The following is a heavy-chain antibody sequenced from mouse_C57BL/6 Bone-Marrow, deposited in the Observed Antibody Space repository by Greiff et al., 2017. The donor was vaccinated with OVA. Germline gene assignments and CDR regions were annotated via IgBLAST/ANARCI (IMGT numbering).Heavy chain of an antibody. J-gene: IGHJ2*01. CDR2: IYPGDGDT. D-gene: IGHD2-3*01. CDR3: AGWLLNY. CDR1: GYAFSSSW. Sequence: QVQLQQSGPELVKPGASVKISCKASGYAFSSSWMNWVQQRPGKGLEWIGRIYPGDGDTNYNGKFKGKATLTADKSSSTAYMQLSSLTSEDSAVCFCAGWLLNYWGQGTTLTVSS. V-gene: IGHV1-82*01.